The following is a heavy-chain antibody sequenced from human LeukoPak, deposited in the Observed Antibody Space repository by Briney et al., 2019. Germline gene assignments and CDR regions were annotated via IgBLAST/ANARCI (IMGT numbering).Heavy chain of an antibody. CDR3: ARGSQEVYDSSGYSY. J-gene: IGHJ4*02. CDR1: GYTFTAYY. D-gene: IGHD3-22*01. Sequence: GASVKVSCKASGYTFTAYYMHWVRQAPGQGLEWMGWINPNSGGTNYAQKLQGRVTMTTDTSTSTAYMELRSLRSDDTAVYYCARGSQEVYDSSGYSYWGQGTLVTVSS. V-gene: IGHV1-2*02. CDR2: INPNSGGT.